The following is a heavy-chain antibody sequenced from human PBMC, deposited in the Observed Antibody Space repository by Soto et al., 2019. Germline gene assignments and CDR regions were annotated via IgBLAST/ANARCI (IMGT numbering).Heavy chain of an antibody. Sequence: EVQLVESRGGLVEPGKSLRLSCVVSGFTYEDFAMHWVRQAPGKGLEWVSGISWNSASTGYADSVTGRFTISRDNAKNSLYLQMRNLTGDDTAMYYCVKDFRRYTNGLDVWGPGTSVTVSS. CDR1: GFTYEDFA. D-gene: IGHD5-18*01. J-gene: IGHJ6*02. CDR2: ISWNSAST. CDR3: VKDFRRYTNGLDV. V-gene: IGHV3-9*01.